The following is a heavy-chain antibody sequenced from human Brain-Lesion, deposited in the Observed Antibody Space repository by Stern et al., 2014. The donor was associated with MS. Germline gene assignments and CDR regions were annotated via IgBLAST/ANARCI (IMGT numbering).Heavy chain of an antibody. CDR2: IYYSGNP. V-gene: IGHV4-39*02. CDR3: AGEEDIRYCSGGSCTGNWFDP. J-gene: IGHJ5*02. CDR1: GGSVSSTSYA. D-gene: IGHD2-15*01. Sequence: QLVQSGPGLVKPSETLSLTCTVAGGSVSSTSYAWAWIRQPPGKGLEWIGTIYYSGNPSYSPSLKSRLTLSLDTSKNLFSLQLSSVTAADTAVYYCAGEEDIRYCSGGSCTGNWFDPWGQGTLVTVSS.